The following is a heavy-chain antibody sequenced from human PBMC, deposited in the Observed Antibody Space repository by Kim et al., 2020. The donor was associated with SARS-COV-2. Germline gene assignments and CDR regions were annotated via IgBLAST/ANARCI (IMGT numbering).Heavy chain of an antibody. V-gene: IGHV3-23*01. Sequence: GGSLRLSCAASGFTFSSYVISWVRQAPGKGLEWVSAISSGGGSTNYADSVKGRFTISRDNSKNTLYLQMSSLRAEDTAIYYCAKTPLYFSSSSPGYFDSWGQGTLVTVSS. J-gene: IGHJ4*02. CDR1: GFTFSSYV. CDR2: ISSGGGST. CDR3: AKTPLYFSSSSPGYFDS. D-gene: IGHD6-6*01.